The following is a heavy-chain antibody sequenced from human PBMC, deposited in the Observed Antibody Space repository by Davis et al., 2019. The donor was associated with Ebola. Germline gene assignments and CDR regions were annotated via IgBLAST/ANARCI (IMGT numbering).Heavy chain of an antibody. Sequence: GESLKISCAASGFTFSSYAMSWVRQAPGKGLEWVSAISGSGGSTYYADSVKGRFTISRDNSKNTLYLQMNSLRAEDTAVYYCAKDLSDIVVVPAAIDYWGQGTLVTVSS. J-gene: IGHJ4*02. V-gene: IGHV3-23*01. CDR1: GFTFSSYA. CDR2: ISGSGGST. CDR3: AKDLSDIVVVPAAIDY. D-gene: IGHD2-2*01.